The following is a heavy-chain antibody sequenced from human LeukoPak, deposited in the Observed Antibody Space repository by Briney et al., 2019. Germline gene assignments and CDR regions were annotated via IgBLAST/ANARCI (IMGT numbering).Heavy chain of an antibody. D-gene: IGHD2-21*02. CDR2: INHSGST. CDR1: GGSFSGYY. Sequence: SETLSLTCAVYGGSFSGYYWSWIRQPPGKGLEWIGEINHSGSTNYTPSLKSRVTISVDTSKNQFSLKLSSVTAADTAVYYCARGCSWGDLDYWGQGTLVTVSS. CDR3: ARGCSWGDLDY. J-gene: IGHJ4*02. V-gene: IGHV4-34*01.